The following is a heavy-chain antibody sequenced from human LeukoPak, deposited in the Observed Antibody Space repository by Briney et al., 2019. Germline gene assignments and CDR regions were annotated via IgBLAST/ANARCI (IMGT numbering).Heavy chain of an antibody. CDR1: GYTFTSYG. V-gene: IGHV1-18*01. D-gene: IGHD3-3*01. J-gene: IGHJ4*02. CDR2: ISAYNGNT. Sequence: GASEKVSCKDSGYTFTSYGISWVRQAPGQGLEWMGQISAYNGNTNYAQKLQGRVTMTTDTSTSTAYMELRSLRSDDTAVYYCARGRHFGVVTYFDYWGQGTLVTVSS. CDR3: ARGRHFGVVTYFDY.